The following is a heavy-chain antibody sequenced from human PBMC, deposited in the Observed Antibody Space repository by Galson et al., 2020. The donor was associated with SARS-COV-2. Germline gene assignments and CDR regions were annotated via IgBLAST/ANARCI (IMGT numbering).Heavy chain of an antibody. J-gene: IGHJ6*02. Sequence: GGSLRLSCAASGFTFSDYYMSWIRQAPGKGLEWVSYISSSGSTIYYADSVKGRFTISRDNAKNSLYLQINSLRAEDTAVYYCARDQVPIVVVVAATPLDYYGMDVWGQGTTVTVSS. D-gene: IGHD2-15*01. CDR2: ISSSGSTI. V-gene: IGHV3-11*01. CDR3: ARDQVPIVVVVAATPLDYYGMDV. CDR1: GFTFSDYY.